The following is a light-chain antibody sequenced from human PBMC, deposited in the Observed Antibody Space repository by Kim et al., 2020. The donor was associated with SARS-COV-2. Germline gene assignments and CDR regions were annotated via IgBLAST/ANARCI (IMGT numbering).Light chain of an antibody. J-gene: IGLJ3*02. V-gene: IGLV1-47*01. CDR3: AAWDDSLSGGV. CDR2: RNN. Sequence: GQRVTISCSGSSSNIGSNYVYWYQQLPVTAPKLLISRNNQRPSGVPDRFSGSKSGTSASLAISGLRSEDEADYYCAAWDDSLSGGVFGGGTKVTVL. CDR1: SSNIGSNY.